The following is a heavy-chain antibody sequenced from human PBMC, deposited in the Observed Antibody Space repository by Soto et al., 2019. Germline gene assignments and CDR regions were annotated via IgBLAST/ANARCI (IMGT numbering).Heavy chain of an antibody. CDR3: ARIVKNYYDSSGYYQGYYFDY. D-gene: IGHD3-22*01. Sequence: GPTLVNPPQTPTLTCTFSGFSLSTTGMCVSWIRQHPGKALEWLAPIDWDDDKYYSTSLKTRLTISKDTSKNQVVLTMTNMDPVDTATYYCARIVKNYYDSSGYYQGYYFDYWGQGTLVTVSS. V-gene: IGHV2-70*01. CDR1: GFSLSTTGMC. CDR2: IDWDDDK. J-gene: IGHJ4*02.